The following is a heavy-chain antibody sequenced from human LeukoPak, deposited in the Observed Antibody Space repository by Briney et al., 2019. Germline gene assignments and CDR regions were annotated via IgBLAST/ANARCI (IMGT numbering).Heavy chain of an antibody. D-gene: IGHD6-19*01. Sequence: GASVKVSCKASGYTFTVHYMHWVRQAPGQGLEWMGWSNPNIGCTNYAQKFQGRVTMTRDTSISTAYMELSSLRSDDTAVYYCGRWRGYASDWSGPFDDWGQGTLVTVSS. J-gene: IGHJ4*02. CDR1: GYTFTVHY. CDR3: GRWRGYASDWSGPFDD. V-gene: IGHV1-2*02. CDR2: SNPNIGCT.